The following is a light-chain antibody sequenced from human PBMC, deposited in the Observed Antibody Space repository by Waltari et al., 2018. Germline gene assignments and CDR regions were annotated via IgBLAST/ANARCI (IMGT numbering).Light chain of an antibody. CDR3: QNHERLPAT. V-gene: IGKV3-20*01. J-gene: IGKJ1*01. CDR2: GAS. CDR1: QSIGRY. Sequence: EVVLTQSPGTLSLSPGETATLSCRASQSIGRYLVWYQQKSGQAPRLLIYGASTRATGIPDRFSGSGSGTDFSLTINRLEAEDFAVYYCQNHERLPATFGQGTKVEIK.